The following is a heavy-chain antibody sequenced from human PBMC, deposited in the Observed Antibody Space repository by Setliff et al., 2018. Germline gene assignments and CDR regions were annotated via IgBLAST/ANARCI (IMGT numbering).Heavy chain of an antibody. CDR2: IKSKTDGGTT. D-gene: IGHD2-2*01. V-gene: IGHV3-15*01. J-gene: IGHJ6*03. CDR3: TTGIVVEPTEGYYYYMDV. Sequence: GGSLRLSCAASGSTFSNAWMSWVRQAPGKGLEWVGRIKSKTDGGTTDYAAPVKGRFTISRDDSKNTLYLQMNSLKTEDTAVYYCTTGIVVEPTEGYYYYMDVWGKGTTVTVSS. CDR1: GSTFSNAW.